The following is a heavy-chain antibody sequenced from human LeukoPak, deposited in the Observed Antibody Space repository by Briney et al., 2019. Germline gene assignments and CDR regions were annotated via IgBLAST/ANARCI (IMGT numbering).Heavy chain of an antibody. CDR1: GFTFSSYE. CDR3: ARISPKYSGSSPPPYYFDY. CDR2: ISSSGSTI. J-gene: IGHJ4*02. V-gene: IGHV3-48*03. Sequence: GGSLRLSCAASGFTFSSYELNWVRQAPGMGLEWVSYISSSGSTIYYADSVKGRFTISRDNAKNSLYLQMNSLRAEDTAVYYCARISPKYSGSSPPPYYFDYWGQGTLVTVSS. D-gene: IGHD1-26*01.